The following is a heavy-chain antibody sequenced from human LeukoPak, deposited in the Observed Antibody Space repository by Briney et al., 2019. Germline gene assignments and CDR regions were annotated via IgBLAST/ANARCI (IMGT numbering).Heavy chain of an antibody. D-gene: IGHD2-21*01. J-gene: IGHJ4*02. Sequence: GGSLRLSCAASGFTFSDHYMSWIRQAPGKGLEWVAVISYDGSNKYYADSVKGRFTISRDNSKNTLYLQMNSLRAEDTAVYYCAKNPYRGSTPPTYFDYWAREPWSPSPQ. CDR3: AKNPYRGSTPPTYFDY. CDR1: GFTFSDHY. V-gene: IGHV3-30*18. CDR2: ISYDGSNK.